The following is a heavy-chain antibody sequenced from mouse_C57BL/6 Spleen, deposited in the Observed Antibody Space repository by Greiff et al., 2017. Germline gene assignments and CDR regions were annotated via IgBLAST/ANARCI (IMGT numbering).Heavy chain of an antibody. J-gene: IGHJ4*01. D-gene: IGHD2-1*01. CDR1: GYSITSGYY. Sequence: EVQLKESGPGLVKPSQSLSLTCSVTGYSITSGYYWNWIRQFPGNKLEWMGYISYDGSNNYNPSLKNRISITRDTSKNQFFLKLNSVTTEDTATYYCARGGIYYGNYDAMDYWGQGTSVTVSS. CDR2: ISYDGSN. CDR3: ARGGIYYGNYDAMDY. V-gene: IGHV3-6*01.